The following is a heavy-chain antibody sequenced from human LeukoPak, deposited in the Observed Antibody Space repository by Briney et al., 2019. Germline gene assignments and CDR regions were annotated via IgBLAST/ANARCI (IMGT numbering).Heavy chain of an antibody. D-gene: IGHD2-2*01. V-gene: IGHV3-7*01. CDR2: IEKHGSAD. J-gene: IGHJ3*01. Sequence: PGGSLRLSCAASGFTFSDYYMSWVRQAPGKGLEWLANIEKHGSADYYVDSVKGRFTISRDNAKNSLSLQLDSLRVEDTAVYYCAREVPGVMVAFDLWGQGTMVTVSP. CDR3: AREVPGVMVAFDL. CDR1: GFTFSDYY.